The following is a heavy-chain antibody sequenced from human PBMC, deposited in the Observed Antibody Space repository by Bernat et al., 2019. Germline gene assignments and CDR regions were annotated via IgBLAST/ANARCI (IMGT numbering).Heavy chain of an antibody. CDR1: GFTFSSYA. D-gene: IGHD4-17*01. CDR2: ISYDGSNK. CDR3: ARDLVAGGTVTTGY. Sequence: QVQLVESGGGVVQPGRSLRLSCAASGFTFSSYAMHWVRQAPGKGLEWVAVISYDGSNKYYADSVKGRFTISRDNSKNTLYLQMNSLRAEDTAVYYCARDLVAGGTVTTGYWGQGILVTVSS. J-gene: IGHJ4*02. V-gene: IGHV3-30*01.